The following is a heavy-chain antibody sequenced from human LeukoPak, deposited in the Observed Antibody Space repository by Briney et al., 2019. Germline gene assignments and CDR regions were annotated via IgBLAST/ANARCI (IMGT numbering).Heavy chain of an antibody. J-gene: IGHJ4*02. V-gene: IGHV3-48*02. CDR1: GFIFSTYS. Sequence: GGSLRLSCAASGFIFSTYSMNWVRQAPGKGLEWVSYISSSSTTIYYADSVKGRFTISRDNAKNSLYLQMNSLRDGDTAVYYCARVPYSSGTYDYWGQGTLVTVSS. D-gene: IGHD6-19*01. CDR3: ARVPYSSGTYDY. CDR2: ISSSSTTI.